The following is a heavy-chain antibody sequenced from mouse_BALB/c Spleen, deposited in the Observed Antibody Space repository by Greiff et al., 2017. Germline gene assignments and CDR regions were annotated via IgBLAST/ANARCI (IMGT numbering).Heavy chain of an antibody. D-gene: IGHD2-14*01. V-gene: IGHV2-9*02. CDR3: ARHYRYDVDYAMDY. CDR1: GFSLTSYG. CDR2: IWAGGST. Sequence: VKLMESGPGLVAPSQSLSITCTVSGFSLTSYGVHWVRQPPGKGLEWLGVIWAGGSTNYNSALMSRLSISKDNSKSQVFLKMNSLQTDDTAMYYCARHYRYDVDYAMDYWGQGTSVTVSS. J-gene: IGHJ4*01.